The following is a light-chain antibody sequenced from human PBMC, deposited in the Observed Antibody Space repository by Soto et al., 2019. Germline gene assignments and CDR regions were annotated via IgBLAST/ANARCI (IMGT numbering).Light chain of an antibody. V-gene: IGKV2-28*01. CDR1: QSLLHSNGYNY. CDR3: MQALQRG. Sequence: DLVMTQSPLSLPVTPGEPASISCRSSQSLLHSNGYNYLDWYLQKPGQSPQLLIYLGSNRASGVPDRFSGSGSGTDFTLKISRVEAEDVGVYYCMQALQRGFGGGTKVEIK. CDR2: LGS. J-gene: IGKJ4*01.